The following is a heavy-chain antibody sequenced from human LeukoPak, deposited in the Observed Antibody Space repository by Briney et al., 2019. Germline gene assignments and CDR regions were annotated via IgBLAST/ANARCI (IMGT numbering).Heavy chain of an antibody. CDR3: ARLLDSSSWYSKDAFDI. V-gene: IGHV4-34*01. CDR2: IYHSGST. CDR1: GGSFSGYY. Sequence: SETLSLTCAVYGGSFSGYYWSWIRQPPGKGLEWIGEIYHSGSTNYNPSLKSRVTISVDKSKNQFSLKLSSVTAADTAVYYCARLLDSSSWYSKDAFDIWGQGTMVTVSS. D-gene: IGHD6-13*01. J-gene: IGHJ3*02.